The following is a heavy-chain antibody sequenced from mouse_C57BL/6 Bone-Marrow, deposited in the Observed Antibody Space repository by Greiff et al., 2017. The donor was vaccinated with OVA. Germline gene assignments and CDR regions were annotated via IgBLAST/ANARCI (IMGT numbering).Heavy chain of an antibody. CDR1: GYTFTTYP. V-gene: IGHV1-47*01. Sequence: QVQLKESGAELVKPGASVKMSCKASGYTFTTYPIEWMKQNHGKSLEWIGNFHPYNDDTKYNEKFNGKATLTVEKSSSTVYLELSRLTSDDSAVYYCAIGVLRLWYFDVWGTGTTVTVSS. J-gene: IGHJ1*03. CDR3: AIGVLRLWYFDV. CDR2: FHPYNDDT. D-gene: IGHD1-1*01.